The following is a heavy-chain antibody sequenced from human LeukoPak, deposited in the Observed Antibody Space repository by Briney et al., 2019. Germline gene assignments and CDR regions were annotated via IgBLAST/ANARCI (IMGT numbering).Heavy chain of an antibody. J-gene: IGHJ4*02. CDR3: ARVELSGLGLPLGY. V-gene: IGHV3-48*03. CDR1: GFTFSNYE. Sequence: GGSLRLSCAASGFTFSNYEMAWVRQAPGKGLEWVSYISASTSTIHYADSVKGRLTISRDNAKNALHLQMNSLRAEDTAVYYCARVELSGLGLPLGYWGQGTLVTVSS. CDR2: ISASTSTI. D-gene: IGHD1-14*01.